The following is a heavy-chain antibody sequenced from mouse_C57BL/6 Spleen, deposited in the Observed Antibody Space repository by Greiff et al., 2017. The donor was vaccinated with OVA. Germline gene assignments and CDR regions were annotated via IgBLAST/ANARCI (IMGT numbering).Heavy chain of an antibody. CDR2: IYPGDGDT. Sequence: QVQLQQSGPELVKPGASVKISCKASGYAFSSSWMNWVKQRPGKGLEWIGRIYPGDGDTNYNGKFKGKATLTADKSSSTAYMQLSSLTSEDSAVYFCARELWRYYFDYWGQGTTLTVSS. D-gene: IGHD1-1*02. V-gene: IGHV1-82*01. CDR3: ARELWRYYFDY. CDR1: GYAFSSSW. J-gene: IGHJ2*01.